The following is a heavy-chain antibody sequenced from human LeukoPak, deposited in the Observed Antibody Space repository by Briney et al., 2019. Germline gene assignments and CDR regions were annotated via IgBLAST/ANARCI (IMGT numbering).Heavy chain of an antibody. CDR1: GFTFSSYG. J-gene: IGHJ4*02. CDR3: AKDPPAGYYFDY. V-gene: IGHV3-30*02. CDR2: IRYDGSNK. Sequence: GGSLRLSCAASGFTFSSYGMHWVRQAPGKGLEWVAFIRYDGSNKYYADSVKGRFTISRDNSKNTLYLQMNSLRAEDTAVYHCAKDPPAGYYFDYWGQGTLVTVSS.